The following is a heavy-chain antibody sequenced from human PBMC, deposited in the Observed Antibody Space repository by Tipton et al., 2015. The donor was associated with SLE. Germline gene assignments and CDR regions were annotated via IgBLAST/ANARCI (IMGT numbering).Heavy chain of an antibody. CDR2: INYSGTT. J-gene: IGHJ4*02. Sequence: TLSLTCTLSGDSISNNNYYWGWIRQPPGKGLEWIGNINYSGTTYFNPSLKTRITISVDRSMVHFSLRLASVTAADTAVYYCARAIGVNYFSFWGQGILVNVSP. V-gene: IGHV4-39*02. D-gene: IGHD3-16*01. CDR1: GDSISNNNYY. CDR3: ARAIGVNYFSF.